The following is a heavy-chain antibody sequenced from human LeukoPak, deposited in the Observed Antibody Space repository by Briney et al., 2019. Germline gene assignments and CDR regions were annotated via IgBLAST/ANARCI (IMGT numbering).Heavy chain of an antibody. D-gene: IGHD3-10*01. Sequence: AGGSLRLSCAASGFTFSSYWMHWVRQAPGKGLEWVAVISYDGSNKYYADSVKGRFTISRDNSKNTLYLQMNSLRAEGTAVYYCARDLDTDGDPLYFQHWGQGTLVTVSS. J-gene: IGHJ1*01. CDR3: ARDLDTDGDPLYFQH. V-gene: IGHV3-30*05. CDR1: GFTFSSYW. CDR2: ISYDGSNK.